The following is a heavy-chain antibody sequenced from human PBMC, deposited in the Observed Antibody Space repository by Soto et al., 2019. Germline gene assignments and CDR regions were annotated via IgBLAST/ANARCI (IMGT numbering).Heavy chain of an antibody. CDR1: GGSFSGYY. CDR2: INHSGST. Sequence: SETLSLTCAVYGGSFSGYYWSWIRQPPGKGLEWIGEINHSGSTNYNPSLKSRVTISVDTSKNQFSLKLSSVTAADTAVYYCARGGLRHYGSLIPRWFDPWGQGTLVTVSS. J-gene: IGHJ5*02. V-gene: IGHV4-34*01. D-gene: IGHD3-10*01. CDR3: ARGGLRHYGSLIPRWFDP.